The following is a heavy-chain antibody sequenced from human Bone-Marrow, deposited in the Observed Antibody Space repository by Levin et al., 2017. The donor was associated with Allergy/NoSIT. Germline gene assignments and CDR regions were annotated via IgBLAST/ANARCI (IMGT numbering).Heavy chain of an antibody. V-gene: IGHV3-23*01. CDR2: LSGSGTST. D-gene: IGHD3-3*01. CDR1: GFTFSSYA. Sequence: LSLTCVVSGFTFSSYAMSWVRPAPGKGLEWVSGLSGSGTSTYYADSVKGRFTISRDNSKNTLYLQMKSLRAEDTAVYYCAKVSGYFSYWGQGTLVTVSS. CDR3: AKVSGYFSY. J-gene: IGHJ4*02.